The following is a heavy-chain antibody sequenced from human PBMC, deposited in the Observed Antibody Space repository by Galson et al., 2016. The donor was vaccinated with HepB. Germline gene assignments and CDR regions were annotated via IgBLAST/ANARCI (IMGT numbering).Heavy chain of an antibody. CDR2: INPNSGGT. J-gene: IGHJ5*02. V-gene: IGHV1-2*02. CDR1: GYTFTGYY. D-gene: IGHD2-15*01. CDR3: AKEELVAATCDNWFDP. Sequence: SVKVSCKASGYTFTGYYMHWVRQAPGQGLEWMGRINPNSGGTKYAQKFQGRVTMTRDTSISTAYMELSGLRFDDTATYYCAKEELVAATCDNWFDPWGQGTLVTVSS.